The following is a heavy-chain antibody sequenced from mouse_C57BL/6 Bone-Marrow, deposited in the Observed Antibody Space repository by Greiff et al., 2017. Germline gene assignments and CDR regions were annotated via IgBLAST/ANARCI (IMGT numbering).Heavy chain of an antibody. CDR1: GYTFTNYW. CDR2: IYPGGGYT. CDR3: AREGYYYGSYYAMDY. Sequence: QVQLQQSGAELVRPGTSVKMSCTASGYTFTNYWIGWAKQRPGHGLEWIGDIYPGGGYTNYNEKFKGKATLTAYKSSSPAYMQFSSLTSEDSAIYYCAREGYYYGSYYAMDYWGQGTSVTVSS. J-gene: IGHJ4*01. D-gene: IGHD1-1*01. V-gene: IGHV1-63*01.